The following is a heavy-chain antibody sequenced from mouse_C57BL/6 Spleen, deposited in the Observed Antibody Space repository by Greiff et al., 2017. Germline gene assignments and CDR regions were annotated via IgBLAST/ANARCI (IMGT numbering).Heavy chain of an antibody. V-gene: IGHV1-69*01. D-gene: IGHD1-1*01. CDR3: ARSITTVVAFDY. J-gene: IGHJ2*01. CDR2: IDPSDSYT. CDR1: GYTFTSYW. Sequence: QVQLQQPGAELVMPGASVKLSCKASGYTFTSYWMHWVKQRPGQGLEWIGEIDPSDSYTNYNQKFKGKSTLTVDKSSSTAYMQLSSLTSEDSAVYYGARSITTVVAFDYWGQGTTLTVSS.